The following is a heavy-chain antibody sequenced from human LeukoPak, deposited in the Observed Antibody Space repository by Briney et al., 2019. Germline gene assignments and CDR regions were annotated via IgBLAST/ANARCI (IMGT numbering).Heavy chain of an antibody. J-gene: IGHJ4*02. CDR3: ASSIKTTPSPLYYFDY. CDR1: GGSISSGGYY. D-gene: IGHD4-11*01. V-gene: IGHV4-31*03. Sequence: ASETLSLTCTVSGGSISSGGYYWSWIRQHPGKGLEWIGYIYYSGSTYYNPSLKSRVTISVDTSKNQFSLKLSSVTAADTAVYYCASSIKTTPSPLYYFDYWGQGTLVTVSS. CDR2: IYYSGST.